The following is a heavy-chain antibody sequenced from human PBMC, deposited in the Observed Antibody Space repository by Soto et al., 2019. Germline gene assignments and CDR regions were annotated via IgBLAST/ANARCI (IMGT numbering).Heavy chain of an antibody. J-gene: IGHJ3*01. V-gene: IGHV3-53*01. CDR2: LYDVDVS. CDR1: GLTISGKKY. Sequence: DVQLVESGGGLIQPGESLRLSCAAFGLTISGKKYVAWVRQAPGKGLEWVSALYDVDVSFYADSVKGRFTTSSDSSKTTVYLQMNDLRPDDTAVYYCATWHEREHAYDVWGPGTTVTVSS. D-gene: IGHD1-1*01. CDR3: ATWHEREHAYDV.